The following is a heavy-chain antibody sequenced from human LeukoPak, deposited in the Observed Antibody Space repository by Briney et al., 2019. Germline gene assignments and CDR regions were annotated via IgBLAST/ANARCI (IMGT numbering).Heavy chain of an antibody. CDR1: GGSISSYY. D-gene: IGHD6-19*01. V-gene: IGHV4-59*08. Sequence: SETLSLTCTVSGGSISSYYWSWIRQPPGKGLEWIGYIYYSGSTNYNPSLKSRVTISVDTSKNQFSLKLSSVTAAGTAVYYCARQWLVRYPRNYYYGMDVWGQGTTVTVSS. CDR3: ARQWLVRYPRNYYYGMDV. CDR2: IYYSGST. J-gene: IGHJ6*02.